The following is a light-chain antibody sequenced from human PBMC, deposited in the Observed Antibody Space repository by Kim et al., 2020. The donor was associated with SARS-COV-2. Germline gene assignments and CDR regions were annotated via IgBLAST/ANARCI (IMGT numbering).Light chain of an antibody. J-gene: IGKJ2*01. CDR3: QHFSVTSPYT. CDR2: AAS. CDR1: RPIGSAY. V-gene: IGKV3-20*01. Sequence: PGETATLSCRASRPIGSAYLTWYQQRPGQAPRLLIYAASNRATGIPDRFSADGSGTDFTLTISRLEPEDFAVYFCQHFSVTSPYTFGQGTKL.